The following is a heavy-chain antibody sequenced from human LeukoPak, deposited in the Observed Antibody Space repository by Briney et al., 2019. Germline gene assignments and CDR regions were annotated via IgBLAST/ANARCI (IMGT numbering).Heavy chain of an antibody. J-gene: IGHJ4*02. Sequence: GGSLRLSCAASGFTFDDYAMHWVRQAPGKGLEWVSGISWNSGSIGYADSVKGRFTISRDNAKNTLYLQMNSLRAEDTAVYYCARGDFWSGYYIHWGQGTLVTVSS. CDR1: GFTFDDYA. D-gene: IGHD3-3*01. CDR2: ISWNSGSI. CDR3: ARGDFWSGYYIH. V-gene: IGHV3-9*01.